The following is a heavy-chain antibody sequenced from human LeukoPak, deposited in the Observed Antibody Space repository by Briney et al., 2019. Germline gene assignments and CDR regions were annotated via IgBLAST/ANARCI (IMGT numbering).Heavy chain of an antibody. CDR3: ARDRDYYDSSDAFDI. Sequence: ASVKVSCKASGYTFTSYGISWVRQAPGQGLEWMRWISAYNGNTNYAQKLQGRVTMTTDTSTSTAYMELRSLRSDDTAVYYCARDRDYYDSSDAFDIWGQGTMVTVSS. CDR2: ISAYNGNT. J-gene: IGHJ3*02. D-gene: IGHD3-22*01. CDR1: GYTFTSYG. V-gene: IGHV1-18*01.